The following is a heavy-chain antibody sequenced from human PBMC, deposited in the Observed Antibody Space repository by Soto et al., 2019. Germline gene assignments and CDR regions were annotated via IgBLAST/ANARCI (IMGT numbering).Heavy chain of an antibody. V-gene: IGHV3-15*01. CDR2: IKSKTDGGTT. CDR1: GFTFSNAW. CDR3: TTIVVPAASWFDP. D-gene: IGHD2-2*01. Sequence: GGSLRLSCAASGFTFSNAWMSWVRQAPGKGLEWVGRIKSKTDGGTTDYAAPVKGRFTISRDDSKNTLYLQMNSLKTEDTAVYYCTTIVVPAASWFDPWGQGTLVTVSS. J-gene: IGHJ5*02.